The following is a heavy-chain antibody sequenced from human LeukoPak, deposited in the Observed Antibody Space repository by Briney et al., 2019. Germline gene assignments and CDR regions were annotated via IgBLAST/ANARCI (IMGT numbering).Heavy chain of an antibody. V-gene: IGHV4-61*01. CDR3: ARDKQPGDY. CDR1: GASVSSGYYY. Sequence: PSETLSLTCTVSGASVSSGYYYWSWIRQPPGKGLEWIGYIYYTGSTTYNPSLKSRVTISVDTSKSQFSLKLSSATAADTAVYYCARDKQPGDYWGQGTLVTVSS. CDR2: IYYTGST. D-gene: IGHD5-18*01. J-gene: IGHJ4*02.